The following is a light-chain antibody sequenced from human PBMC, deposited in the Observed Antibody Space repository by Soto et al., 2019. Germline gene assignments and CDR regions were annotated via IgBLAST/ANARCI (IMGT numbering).Light chain of an antibody. Sequence: QSALTQPPSASGSPGQSVTISCTGTSSDVGGYNYVSWYQQHPGKAPKLMIYEVSKRPSGVPDRFSGSKSGNTASLTVSGLQAEDEDDYYCSSYAGSNNWVVFGGGTKVTVL. CDR3: SSYAGSNNWVV. V-gene: IGLV2-8*01. CDR1: SSDVGGYNY. J-gene: IGLJ2*01. CDR2: EVS.